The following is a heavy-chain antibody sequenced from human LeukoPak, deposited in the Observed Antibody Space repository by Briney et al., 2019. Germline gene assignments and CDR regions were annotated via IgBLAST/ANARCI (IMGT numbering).Heavy chain of an antibody. Sequence: GGSLRLSCAASGFTFSSYEMNWVRQAPGKGLEWVSYISTSGNTRYYADSVKGRFTISRDNAKNSLYLQMNSLRVEDTAVYYCAKELSGTTSYYFDYWGQGTLVTVSS. D-gene: IGHD1-7*01. CDR3: AKELSGTTSYYFDY. CDR2: ISTSGNTR. CDR1: GFTFSSYE. V-gene: IGHV3-48*03. J-gene: IGHJ4*02.